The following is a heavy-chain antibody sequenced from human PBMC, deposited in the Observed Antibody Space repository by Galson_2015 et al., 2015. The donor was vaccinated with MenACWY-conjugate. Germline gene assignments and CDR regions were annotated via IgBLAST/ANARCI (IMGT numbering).Heavy chain of an antibody. Sequence: SPRLSCAASGFTLSSYWMHWVRQAPGKGLVWVSRINPDGSSTSHADSVKGRFTISRDNAKNTLYLQMDSLRPEDTAVYYCTRDSFGLRDYWGQGTLVTVSS. CDR2: INPDGSST. V-gene: IGHV3-74*01. CDR1: GFTLSSYW. D-gene: IGHD3-16*01. CDR3: TRDSFGLRDY. J-gene: IGHJ4*02.